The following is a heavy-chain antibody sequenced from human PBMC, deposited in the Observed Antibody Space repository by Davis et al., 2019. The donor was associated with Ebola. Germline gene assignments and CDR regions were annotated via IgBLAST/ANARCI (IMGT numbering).Heavy chain of an antibody. CDR1: GASTRSYY. Sequence: SETLSLTCTVSGASTRSYYWSWISQLPGKGLEWIGEIHHSGSTTYNPSLKSRVPISVETSKNQFSLKSSSVTAADTAVYYCARSPGIARYNWFDPWGQGTLVTVSS. D-gene: IGHD6-13*01. J-gene: IGHJ5*02. V-gene: IGHV4-34*01. CDR2: IHHSGST. CDR3: ARSPGIARYNWFDP.